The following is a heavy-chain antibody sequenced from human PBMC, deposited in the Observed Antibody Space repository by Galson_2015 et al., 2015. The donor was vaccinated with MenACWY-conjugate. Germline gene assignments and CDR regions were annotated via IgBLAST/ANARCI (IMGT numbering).Heavy chain of an antibody. CDR3: ARGGRKGQLVLGGMDV. J-gene: IGHJ6*02. Sequence: SVKVSCKASGYTFTGYYVHWVRQAPGQGLEWMGWINPNSGGTNYAQKFQGWVTMTRDTSISTAYMELSRLRSDDTAVYYCARGGRKGQLVLGGMDVWGQGTTVTVSS. CDR1: GYTFTGYY. CDR2: INPNSGGT. V-gene: IGHV1-2*04. D-gene: IGHD6-13*01.